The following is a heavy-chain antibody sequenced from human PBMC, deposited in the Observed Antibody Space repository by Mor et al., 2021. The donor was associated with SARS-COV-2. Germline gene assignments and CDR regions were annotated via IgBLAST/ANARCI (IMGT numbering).Heavy chain of an antibody. V-gene: IGHV3-66*01. D-gene: IGHD2-15*01. Sequence: GRFTISRDNSKNTLYLQINSLRAEDTAVYYCARAPLGYCSGGSCLVPLDVWGQGTTVTVSS. J-gene: IGHJ6*02. CDR3: ARAPLGYCSGGSCLVPLDV.